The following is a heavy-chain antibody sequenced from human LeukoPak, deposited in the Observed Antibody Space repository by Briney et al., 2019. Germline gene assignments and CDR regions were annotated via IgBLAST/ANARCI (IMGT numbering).Heavy chain of an antibody. Sequence: GASVKVSCKASGYTFTFYGISWVRQAPGQGLEWMGWISEYNGNTNYTQNLQGRVTMTTDTSTSTAYMELRSLRSDDTAVYYCAREVDSSNWYFDYWGQGTLVAVSS. CDR2: ISEYNGNT. D-gene: IGHD6-13*01. CDR1: GYTFTFYG. CDR3: AREVDSSNWYFDY. J-gene: IGHJ4*02. V-gene: IGHV1-18*01.